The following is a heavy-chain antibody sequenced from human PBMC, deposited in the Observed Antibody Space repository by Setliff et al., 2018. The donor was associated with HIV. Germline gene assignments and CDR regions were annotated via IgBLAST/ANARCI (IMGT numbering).Heavy chain of an antibody. CDR3: ASDWEVVYFYYYMDF. V-gene: IGHV1-69*10. CDR2: IIPILGLT. Sequence: SFPSSGGTFSSYGISWVRQAPGQGLEWMGGIIPILGLTNYAQKFQGRVTMTRNTSISTAYMELSSLTSEDTAVYYCASDWEVVYFYYYMDFWGKGTTVTVSS. J-gene: IGHJ6*03. D-gene: IGHD1-26*01. CDR1: GGTFSSYG.